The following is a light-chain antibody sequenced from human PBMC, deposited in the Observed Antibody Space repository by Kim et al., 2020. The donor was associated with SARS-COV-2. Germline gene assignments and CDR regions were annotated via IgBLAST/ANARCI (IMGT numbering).Light chain of an antibody. Sequence: QSALTQPASVSGSPGQSITISCTGTSSDVGSYNLVSWYQQHPGKAPKLMIYEVSKRPSGVSNRFSGSKSGNTASLTISGLQAEDEADYYCCSYAGSYVFGTVTKVTVL. CDR1: SSDVGSYNL. V-gene: IGLV2-23*02. CDR3: CSYAGSYV. J-gene: IGLJ1*01. CDR2: EVS.